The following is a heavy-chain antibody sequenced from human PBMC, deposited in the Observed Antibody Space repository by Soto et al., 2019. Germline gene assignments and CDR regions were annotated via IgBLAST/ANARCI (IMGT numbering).Heavy chain of an antibody. CDR3: ARGVLH. J-gene: IGHJ4*01. CDR2: ISYSGST. Sequence: QVQLQESGPGLVQPSQTLSLTCTVSGGSISSGGYYWSWIRQHPGTGLEWIGHISYSGSTYYNTTLTSRVTISVDRSSNPFSLIVNPVTAAETAVYYCARGVLHWGQGTLVTVSS. CDR1: GGSISSGGYY. V-gene: IGHV4-31*03.